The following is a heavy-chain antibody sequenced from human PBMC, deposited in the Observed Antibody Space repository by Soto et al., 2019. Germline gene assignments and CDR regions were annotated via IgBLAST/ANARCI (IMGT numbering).Heavy chain of an antibody. CDR1: GGSISSYY. J-gene: IGHJ1*01. V-gene: IGHV4-59*01. Sequence: QVQLQESGPGLVKPSETLSLACTVSGGSISSYYWSWIRQPPGKGLEWIGYIYYSGSTNYYPSLKSRVTIPVDTSKNQFSLKLSSVTAADTAVYYCARVRADLWSGPDSDYFQHWGQSTLVTVSS. CDR3: ARVRADLWSGPDSDYFQH. D-gene: IGHD3-3*01. CDR2: IYYSGST.